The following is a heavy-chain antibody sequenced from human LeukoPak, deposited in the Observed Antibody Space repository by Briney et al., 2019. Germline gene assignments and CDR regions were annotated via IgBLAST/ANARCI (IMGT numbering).Heavy chain of an antibody. CDR2: ISYDGSNK. J-gene: IGHJ6*04. CDR3: AHTYLNLWVGERFPKRGLGG. V-gene: IGHV3-30*03. CDR1: GFTFSSYG. D-gene: IGHD3-10*01. Sequence: QAGRSLRLSCAASGFTFSSYGMHWVRQAPGKGLEWVAVISYDGSNKYYADSVKGRFTISRDNSKNTLYLQINSLRAEDTAVYYCAHTYLNLWVGERFPKRGLGGWGKGTTVTVSS.